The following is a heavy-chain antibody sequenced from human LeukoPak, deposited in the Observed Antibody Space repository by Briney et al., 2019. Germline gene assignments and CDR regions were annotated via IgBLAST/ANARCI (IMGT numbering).Heavy chain of an antibody. J-gene: IGHJ4*02. Sequence: SETLSLTCTVSGGSMSSGTYYWSWIRQPAGKGLEWIGRIYASGSTNYNPSLKSRVTMLVDTSKNQFSLKLSSVTAADTAVYYCARYYYDSSGYRHWGQGTLVTVSS. D-gene: IGHD3-22*01. CDR1: GGSMSSGTYY. V-gene: IGHV4-61*02. CDR3: ARYYYDSSGYRH. CDR2: IYASGST.